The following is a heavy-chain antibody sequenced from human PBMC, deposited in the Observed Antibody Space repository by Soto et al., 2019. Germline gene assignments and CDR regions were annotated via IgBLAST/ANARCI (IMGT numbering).Heavy chain of an antibody. CDR2: IYWDDDK. CDR1: GFSLDTSGVG. J-gene: IGHJ4*02. CDR3: AQRAVPGTYFFDY. V-gene: IGHV2-5*02. D-gene: IGHD6-19*01. Sequence: QITLKESGPTLVKPTQTLTLTCTLSGFSLDTSGVGVGWIRQPPGKTLEWLSLIYWDDDKRYNPSLTSRLTITKDTSKNSVVLTMTNMDPADTATYYCAQRAVPGTYFFDYWGPGTMVTLSS.